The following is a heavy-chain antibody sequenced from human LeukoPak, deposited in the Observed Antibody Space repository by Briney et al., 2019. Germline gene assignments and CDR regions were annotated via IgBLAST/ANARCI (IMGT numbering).Heavy chain of an antibody. J-gene: IGHJ3*02. Sequence: SETLSLTFTVSGGSFSEFSWSWLRQPAGGGLEWIGRISAGGIPNYNPSLKSRVAMSLDTSENQFSLKVTSVTAADTAVYYCARHLGPPLGVIIGGTPFDIWGLGTMVAVSS. D-gene: IGHD3-10*01. CDR2: ISAGGIP. V-gene: IGHV4-4*07. CDR1: GGSFSEFS. CDR3: ARHLGPPLGVIIGGTPFDI.